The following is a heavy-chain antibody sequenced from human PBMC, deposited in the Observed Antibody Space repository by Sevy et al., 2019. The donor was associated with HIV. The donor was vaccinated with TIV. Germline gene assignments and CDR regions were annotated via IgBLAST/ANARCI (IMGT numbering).Heavy chain of an antibody. Sequence: ASVKVSCKASGDTFSTYGLSWVRQAPGQGLEWMGGIIPIFGIPNYAQKFRGRVTITADESTSTAYMELGSLRSEDTALYYCAREGGVATTGDHDAFDIWGQGTMVTVSS. CDR1: GDTFSTYG. D-gene: IGHD7-27*01. CDR3: AREGGVATTGDHDAFDI. CDR2: IIPIFGIP. V-gene: IGHV1-69*13. J-gene: IGHJ3*02.